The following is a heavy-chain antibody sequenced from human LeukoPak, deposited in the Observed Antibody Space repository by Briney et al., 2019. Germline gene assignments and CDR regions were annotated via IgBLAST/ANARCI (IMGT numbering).Heavy chain of an antibody. V-gene: IGHV4-59*01. J-gene: IGHJ4*02. D-gene: IGHD6-13*01. CDR1: GGSMSSYY. Sequence: PSETLSLTCTVSGGSMSSYYWSWIRQPPGKGLEWIGYIYYSWSTNYNPSLKSRVTISVDTSKNQFALKLSSVTAADTAVYYCANTAMGSAAAGTFDYWGQGTLVTVSS. CDR2: IYYSWST. CDR3: ANTAMGSAAAGTFDY.